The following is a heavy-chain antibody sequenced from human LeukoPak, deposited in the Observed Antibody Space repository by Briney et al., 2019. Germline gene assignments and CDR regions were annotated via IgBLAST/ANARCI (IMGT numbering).Heavy chain of an antibody. D-gene: IGHD6-13*01. J-gene: IGHJ4*02. CDR2: INLNSGGT. CDR3: ARDIRRNNSSHIDY. CDR1: GYTFTGYF. Sequence: ASVRVSCKASGYTFTGYFMHWVRQAPGQGLEWMGWINLNSGGTNYAQKFQGRVTMTRDTSISTAYMELSRLKSDDTAVYYCARDIRRNNSSHIDYWGQGALVTVSS. V-gene: IGHV1-2*02.